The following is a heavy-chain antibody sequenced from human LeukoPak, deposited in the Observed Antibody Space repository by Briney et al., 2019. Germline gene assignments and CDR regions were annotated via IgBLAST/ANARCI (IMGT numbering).Heavy chain of an antibody. V-gene: IGHV4-34*01. CDR3: ARAPGRPAAVFDY. D-gene: IGHD2-2*01. J-gene: IGHJ4*02. CDR1: GGSFSGYY. CDR2: INHSGST. Sequence: SETLSLTCAVYGGSFSGYYWSWIRQPPGKGLEWIGEINHSGSTNYNPSLKSRVTISVDTSKNQFSLKLSSVTAADTAVYYCARAPGRPAAVFDYWGQGALVTVSS.